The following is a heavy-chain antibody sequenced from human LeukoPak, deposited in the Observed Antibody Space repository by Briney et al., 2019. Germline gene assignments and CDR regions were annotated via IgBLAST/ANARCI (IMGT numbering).Heavy chain of an antibody. CDR2: ISAGGGST. J-gene: IGHJ3*02. Sequence: PGGSLRLSCVISGFTFSSYTMSWVRQAPGKGLEWVSGISAGGGSTYHADSVRGRFTISRDNSKNTLYLEMNSLRAEDTAVYYCARDPHTKYYYDSSGYFDAFDIWGQGTMVTVSS. V-gene: IGHV3-23*01. D-gene: IGHD3-22*01. CDR3: ARDPHTKYYYDSSGYFDAFDI. CDR1: GFTFSSYT.